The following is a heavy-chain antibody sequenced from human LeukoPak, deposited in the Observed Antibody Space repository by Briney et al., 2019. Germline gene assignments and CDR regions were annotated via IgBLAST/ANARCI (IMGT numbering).Heavy chain of an antibody. D-gene: IGHD3-22*01. CDR2: IIPILGIA. J-gene: IGHJ4*02. CDR1: GGTVSSYA. V-gene: IGHV1-69*04. CDR3: ASDPTYYYDSSGYYHD. Sequence: SVKVSCKASGGTVSSYAISWVRQAPGQGLEWMGRIIPILGIANYAQKFQGRVTITADKSTSTAYMELSSLRSEDTAVYYCASDPTYYYDSSGYYHDWGQGTLVTVSS.